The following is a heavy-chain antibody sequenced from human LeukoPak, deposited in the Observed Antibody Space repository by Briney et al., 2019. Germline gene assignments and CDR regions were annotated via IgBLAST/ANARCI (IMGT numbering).Heavy chain of an antibody. Sequence: PGGTLRLSCAASGFTFSSYSTNWVRQAPGKGLEWVSSIISSYIYYADSVKGRFTISRDNSKNSLYLQMNSLRTEDTALYYCAKSHRTDFVDCWGQGTLVTVSS. V-gene: IGHV3-21*04. J-gene: IGHJ4*02. D-gene: IGHD1-14*01. CDR1: GFTFSSYS. CDR3: AKSHRTDFVDC. CDR2: IISSYI.